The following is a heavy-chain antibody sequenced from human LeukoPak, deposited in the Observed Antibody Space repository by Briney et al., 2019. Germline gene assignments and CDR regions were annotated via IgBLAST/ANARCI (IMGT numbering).Heavy chain of an antibody. J-gene: IGHJ4*02. Sequence: PSETLSLTCTVSGGSISSYYWNWIRQPPGKGLEWIGYVYTSGSTNYTPSLKSRVTISVDASKNQFSLKLSSVTAADTAVYYCARRYNWNYALDYWGQGTLVTVSS. V-gene: IGHV4-4*09. CDR1: GGSISSYY. CDR3: ARRYNWNYALDY. D-gene: IGHD1-7*01. CDR2: VYTSGST.